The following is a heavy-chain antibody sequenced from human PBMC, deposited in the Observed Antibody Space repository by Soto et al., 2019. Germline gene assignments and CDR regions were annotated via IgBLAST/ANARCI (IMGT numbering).Heavy chain of an antibody. V-gene: IGHV1-18*04. CDR3: AREGAHSSGWYDYFDQ. CDR1: GYTFISYS. D-gene: IGHD6-19*01. Sequence: QVQLVQSGGEVKKPGASVNISCNATGYTFISYSITWVRQAPGQGLEWMGWISTYNGNTKYAQSLQGRVTLTRDTSTNTAFMEIRGLRSDDTAIYYCAREGAHSSGWYDYFDQWGQGTLVAVSS. J-gene: IGHJ4*02. CDR2: ISTYNGNT.